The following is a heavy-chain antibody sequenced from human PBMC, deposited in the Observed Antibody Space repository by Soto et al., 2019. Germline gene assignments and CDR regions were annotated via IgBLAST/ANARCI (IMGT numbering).Heavy chain of an antibody. J-gene: IGHJ4*02. V-gene: IGHV5-51*01. CDR2: IYPSDSDT. D-gene: IGHD3-3*01. Sequence: PGESLKISCKGSGYNFAGYWIGWVRQMPGKGLELMGIIYPSDSDTRYRPSFQGQVTISADKSISSAYLQWSSLRASDTAMYYCARGGVSTRTFDYWGQGTPVTVSS. CDR3: ARGGVSTRTFDY. CDR1: GYNFAGYW.